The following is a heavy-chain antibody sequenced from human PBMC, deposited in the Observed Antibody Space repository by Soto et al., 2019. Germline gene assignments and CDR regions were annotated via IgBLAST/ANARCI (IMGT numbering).Heavy chain of an antibody. CDR3: ARENLRFLDV. J-gene: IGHJ6*02. V-gene: IGHV4-31*03. D-gene: IGHD3-3*01. CDR1: GGSIISGGYY. CDR2: IYYSGST. Sequence: PSETLSLTCTVSGGSIISGGYYWIWIRQHPGKGLEWIGYIYYSGSTYYNPSLKSRVTISVDTSKNQFSLKLSSVTAADTAVYYCARENLRFLDVWGQGTTVTVSS.